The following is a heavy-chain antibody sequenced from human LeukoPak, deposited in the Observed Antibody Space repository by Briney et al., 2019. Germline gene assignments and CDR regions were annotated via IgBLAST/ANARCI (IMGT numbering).Heavy chain of an antibody. D-gene: IGHD2-8*01. Sequence: SETLSLTCAVYGGSFSGYYWNWIRQPPGKGLEWIGEINHSGSTNYNPSLKSRVTISVDTSKNQFSLKLSSVTTADTAVYYCACTAGYWGQGTLVTVSS. J-gene: IGHJ4*02. CDR1: GGSFSGYY. CDR3: ACTAGY. CDR2: INHSGST. V-gene: IGHV4-34*01.